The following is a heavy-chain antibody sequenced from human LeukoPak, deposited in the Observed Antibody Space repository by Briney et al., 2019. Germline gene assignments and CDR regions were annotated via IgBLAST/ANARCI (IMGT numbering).Heavy chain of an antibody. CDR1: GDSVSSNSAA. D-gene: IGHD3-10*01. V-gene: IGHV6-1*01. CDR2: TWYRSRWYN. J-gene: IGHJ4*02. CDR3: AAGSSGSSHYYFDY. Sequence: PSQTLSLTCAISGDSVSSNSAAWHWIRQSPSRGLKWLGRTWYRSRWYNEYAVSVKSRITINPDTSKNQFSLHLNSVTPEDTAVYYCAAGSSGSSHYYFDYWGQGTLVTVSS.